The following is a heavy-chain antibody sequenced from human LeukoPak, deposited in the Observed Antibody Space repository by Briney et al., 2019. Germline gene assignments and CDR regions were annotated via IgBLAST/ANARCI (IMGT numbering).Heavy chain of an antibody. D-gene: IGHD3-22*01. V-gene: IGHV3-30-3*01. Sequence: GGSLRLSCAASGFTSSSYAMHWVRQAPGKGLEWVAVISYDGSNKYYADSVQGRFTISRDNSKNTLYLQMNSLRAEDTAVYSCAREKLITMIVVVVDYYGMDVWGQGTTVTVSS. CDR3: AREKLITMIVVVVDYYGMDV. J-gene: IGHJ6*02. CDR2: ISYDGSNK. CDR1: GFTSSSYA.